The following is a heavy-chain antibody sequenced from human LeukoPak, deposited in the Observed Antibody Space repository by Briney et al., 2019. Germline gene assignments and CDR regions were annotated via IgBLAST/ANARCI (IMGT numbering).Heavy chain of an antibody. D-gene: IGHD1-26*01. CDR2: IIPILGIA. Sequence: SVKVSCKASGGTFSSYAISWVRQAPGQGLEWMGRIIPILGIANYAQKFQGRVTITRNTSISTAYMELSSLRSEDTAVYYCARSYEDAFDIWGQGTMVTVSS. V-gene: IGHV1-69*04. J-gene: IGHJ3*02. CDR1: GGTFSSYA. CDR3: ARSYEDAFDI.